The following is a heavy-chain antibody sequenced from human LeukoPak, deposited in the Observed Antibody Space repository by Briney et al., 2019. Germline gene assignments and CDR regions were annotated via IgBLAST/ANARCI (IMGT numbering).Heavy chain of an antibody. V-gene: IGHV3-23*01. CDR2: ISGSGGST. CDR1: GFTFSSYA. D-gene: IGHD3-9*01. Sequence: PGASLRLSCAASGFTFSSYAMSWVRQAPGKGLEWVSAISGSGGSTYHADSVKGRFTISRDNSKNTLYLQMNSLRAEDTAVYYCAKTPSYDILTGYCRFDYWGQGTLVTVSS. CDR3: AKTPSYDILTGYCRFDY. J-gene: IGHJ4*02.